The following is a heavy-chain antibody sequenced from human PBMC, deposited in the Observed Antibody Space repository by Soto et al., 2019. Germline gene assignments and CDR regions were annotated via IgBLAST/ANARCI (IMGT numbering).Heavy chain of an antibody. CDR2: IIPIFGTT. V-gene: IGHV1-69*01. J-gene: IGHJ4*02. Sequence: VQLVQSGAEVKKPGSSVKVSCKASGGTFSNYPVIWVRQAPGQGLDWMGGIIPIFGTTDYGQRCQGRVTITADESTNTAYMELSSLRSDDTAVYYCARGLYCGGGCYSHFDYWGQGTLVTVSS. CDR3: ARGLYCGGGCYSHFDY. CDR1: GGTFSNYP. D-gene: IGHD2-21*02.